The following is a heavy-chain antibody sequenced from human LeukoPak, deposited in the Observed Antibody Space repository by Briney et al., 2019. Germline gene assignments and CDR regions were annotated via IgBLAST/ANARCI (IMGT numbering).Heavy chain of an antibody. D-gene: IGHD3-22*01. CDR3: ARVRSYFDASGPKGLVTDY. V-gene: IGHV4-34*01. Sequence: SETLSLTCAVYGGSFSGYYWSWIRQPPGKGLEWIGEINHSGSTNYKPSLKSRVTISVDTSKNQFSLKLTSVTAAATAVYSCARVRSYFDASGPKGLVTDYWGQGALVTASS. CDR2: INHSGST. J-gene: IGHJ4*02. CDR1: GGSFSGYY.